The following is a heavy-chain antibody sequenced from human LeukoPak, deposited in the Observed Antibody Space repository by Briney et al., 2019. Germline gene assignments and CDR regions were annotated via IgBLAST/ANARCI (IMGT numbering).Heavy chain of an antibody. Sequence: PGRSLRLSCEVSGFTFSAYGIHWVRQSPGKGLEWVAFARYDGRDKFYADSVKGRFIVSKDNSRTTLQLQMNSLRSEDTAVYFCARGGARDIWYFAYWGQGIRVTVSS. CDR2: ARYDGRDK. CDR3: ARGGARDIWYFAY. J-gene: IGHJ4*02. CDR1: GFTFSAYG. V-gene: IGHV3-30*02. D-gene: IGHD2-21*01.